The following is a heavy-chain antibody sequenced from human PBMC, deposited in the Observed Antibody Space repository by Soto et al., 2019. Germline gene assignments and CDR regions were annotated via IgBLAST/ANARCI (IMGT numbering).Heavy chain of an antibody. J-gene: IGHJ6*03. CDR3: AREPAEWFGYYMDV. D-gene: IGHD3-3*01. V-gene: IGHV1-69*08. CDR1: GGTFSSYT. Sequence: QVQLVQSGAEVKKPGSSVKVSCKASGGTFSSYTISWVRQAPGQGLEWMGRIIPMLGIANYAQKFKGRVTITADKYTSTAYMELSSLRSEDTAVYYCAREPAEWFGYYMDVWGKGTTVTVSS. CDR2: IIPMLGIA.